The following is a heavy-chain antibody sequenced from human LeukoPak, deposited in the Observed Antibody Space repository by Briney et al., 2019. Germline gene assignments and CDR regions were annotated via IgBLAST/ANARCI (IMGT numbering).Heavy chain of an antibody. CDR2: INTNSGGT. CDR1: GYTFTGYY. D-gene: IGHD6-13*01. V-gene: IGHV1-2*02. J-gene: IGHJ4*02. Sequence: GASLKLSCKASGYTFTGYYMHWVRQAPGQGLEWIGCINTNSGGTNYAQKVQGRVTMTRDTSISSAYMELRRLRSDDTDVYYCARITVIAAAGRGPNITDYWGQGTLVTVSS. CDR3: ARITVIAAAGRGPNITDY.